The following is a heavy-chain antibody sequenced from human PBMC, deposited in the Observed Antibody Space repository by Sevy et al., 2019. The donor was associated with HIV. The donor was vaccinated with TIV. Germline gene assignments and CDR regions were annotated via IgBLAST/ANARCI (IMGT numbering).Heavy chain of an antibody. V-gene: IGHV3-48*01. CDR2: ISGGSRTI. D-gene: IGHD3-10*01. CDR3: ARDGRRGYDMDV. CDR1: GFTYGTHS. J-gene: IGHJ6*02. Sequence: GGSLRLSCAASGFTYGTHSMNWVRQAPGKGLEWVSYISGGSRTIYYADSVKGRFTISRDNAKNSLSLQMNSLRVEDTAVSYYARDGRRGYDMDVWGQGTTVTVSS.